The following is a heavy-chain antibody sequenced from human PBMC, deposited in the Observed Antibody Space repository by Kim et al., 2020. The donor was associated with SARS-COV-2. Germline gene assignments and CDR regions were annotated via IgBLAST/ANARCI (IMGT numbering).Heavy chain of an antibody. CDR3: ARAKAAVGIDAFDI. CDR1: GESIGSPSYS. CDR2: IYYDGST. Sequence: SETLSLTCTVSGESIGSPSYSWGWIRQPPGKGLEWIGNIYYDGSTSYNPSLRVTISVDTSKTQFSLKLNSVTPADTALYYCARAKAAVGIDAFDIWGLGSMVVVSS. J-gene: IGHJ3*02. V-gene: IGHV4-39*07. D-gene: IGHD6-25*01.